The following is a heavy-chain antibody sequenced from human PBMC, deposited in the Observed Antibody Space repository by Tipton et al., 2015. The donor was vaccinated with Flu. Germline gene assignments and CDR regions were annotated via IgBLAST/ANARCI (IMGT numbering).Heavy chain of an antibody. CDR3: ARLTYYYGSGTSDY. Sequence: TLSLTCSVSGYSIRSGYYWGWIRQPPGKGLEWIGNFFHSGSTYYNPSLKSRVTISVDTSKTQFSLNLSSVTAADTAVYYCARLTYYYGSGTSDYWGQGTLVTVSS. D-gene: IGHD3-10*01. V-gene: IGHV4-38-2*02. CDR2: FFHSGST. J-gene: IGHJ4*02. CDR1: GYSIRSGYY.